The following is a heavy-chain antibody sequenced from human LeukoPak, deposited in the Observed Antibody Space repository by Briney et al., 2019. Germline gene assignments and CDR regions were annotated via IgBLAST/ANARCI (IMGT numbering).Heavy chain of an antibody. CDR1: GFTFSSYA. J-gene: IGHJ4*02. D-gene: IGHD1-14*01. CDR2: ISGSGGST. Sequence: GVSLRLSCAASGFTFSSYAMSWVRQAPGKGLEWVSAISGSGGSTYYADSVKGRFTISRDNSKNTLYLQMTSLRAEDTAVYYCAKSPCQQPDVWGQGTLVTVSS. CDR3: AKSPCQQPDV. V-gene: IGHV3-23*01.